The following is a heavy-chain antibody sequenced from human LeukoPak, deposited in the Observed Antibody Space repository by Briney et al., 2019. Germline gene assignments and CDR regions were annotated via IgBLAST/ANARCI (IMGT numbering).Heavy chain of an antibody. J-gene: IGHJ4*02. D-gene: IGHD6-13*01. Sequence: GGSLRLSCAASGFTFSSYAMSWVRQAPGKGLEWVSAISGSGGSTYYADSVKGRFTISRDNSKNTLYLQMNSLRTEDMALYYCAKASSYSSTSSAYFDYWGQGTLVTVSS. V-gene: IGHV3-23*01. CDR3: AKASSYSSTSSAYFDY. CDR2: ISGSGGST. CDR1: GFTFSSYA.